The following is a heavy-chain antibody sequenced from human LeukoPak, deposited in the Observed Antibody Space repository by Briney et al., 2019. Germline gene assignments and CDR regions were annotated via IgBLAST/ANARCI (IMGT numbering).Heavy chain of an antibody. V-gene: IGHV4-38-2*02. CDR2: IYHSGNA. Sequence: ETLSLTCTVSGYSLTSGYYWGWIRQSPGKGLEWIGSIYHSGNAYYNPSLKSRVTISVDTSKNHFSLQLSSVTAADTALYYCASDRLLWFGELLNAFDVWGQGTVVTVSS. CDR3: ASDRLLWFGELLNAFDV. D-gene: IGHD3-10*01. J-gene: IGHJ3*01. CDR1: GYSLTSGYY.